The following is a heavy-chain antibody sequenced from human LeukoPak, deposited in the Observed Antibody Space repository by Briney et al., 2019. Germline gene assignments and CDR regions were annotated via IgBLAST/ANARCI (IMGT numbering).Heavy chain of an antibody. CDR3: ARTDTAMVNAWFDP. D-gene: IGHD5-18*01. CDR1: GGTFSSYA. V-gene: IGHV1-69*13. CDR2: IIPIFGTA. J-gene: IGHJ5*02. Sequence: SVKVSCKASGGTFSSYAISWVRQAPGQGLKWMGGIIPIFGTANYAQKFQGRVTITADESTSTAYMELSSLRSEDTAVYYCARTDTAMVNAWFDPWGQGTLVTVSS.